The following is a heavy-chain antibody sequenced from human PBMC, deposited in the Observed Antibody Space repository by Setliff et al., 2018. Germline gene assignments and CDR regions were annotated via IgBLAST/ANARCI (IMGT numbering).Heavy chain of an antibody. V-gene: IGHV1-18*01. D-gene: IGHD5-12*01. Sequence: ASVKVSCKASGFTFKTYSFSWIRQAPGQGLEWVGWISGYNGNTIYAQNFQDRVTMTTDASTNTAYMELRSLGSDDTAVYYCARCLPFLSGYDRGAFDSWGQGTLVTVSS. CDR2: ISGYNGNT. J-gene: IGHJ4*02. CDR1: GFTFKTYS. CDR3: ARCLPFLSGYDRGAFDS.